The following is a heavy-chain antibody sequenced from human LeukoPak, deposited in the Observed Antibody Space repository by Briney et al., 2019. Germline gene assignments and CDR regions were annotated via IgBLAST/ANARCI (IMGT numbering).Heavy chain of an antibody. CDR1: GGSISSYY. CDR3: ARRYDYGDYFDY. J-gene: IGHJ4*02. V-gene: IGHV4-59*05. D-gene: IGHD4-17*01. CDR2: IYYSGST. Sequence: SETLSLTCTVSGGSISSYYWSWIRQPPGKGLEWIGSIYYSGSTYYNPSLKSRVTISVDTSKNQFSLKLSSVTAADTAVYYCARRYDYGDYFDYWGQGTLVTVSS.